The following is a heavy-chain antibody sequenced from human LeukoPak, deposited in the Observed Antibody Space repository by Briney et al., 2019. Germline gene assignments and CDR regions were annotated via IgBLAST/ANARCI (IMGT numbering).Heavy chain of an antibody. J-gene: IGHJ5*02. D-gene: IGHD3-22*01. V-gene: IGHV3-30-3*01. Sequence: PGRSLRLSCAASGLTFSSYAMHWVRQAPGKGLEWVAIISYDGSNKYYADSVKGRFTISRDDSKNTLYLQMNSLRAEDTAVYYCARTLYSDGSGYYATWGQGTLVTVSS. CDR3: ARTLYSDGSGYYAT. CDR2: ISYDGSNK. CDR1: GLTFSSYA.